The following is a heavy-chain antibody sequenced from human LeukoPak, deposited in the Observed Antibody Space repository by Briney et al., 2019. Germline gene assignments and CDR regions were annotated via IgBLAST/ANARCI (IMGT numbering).Heavy chain of an antibody. CDR1: GGTFSSYA. J-gene: IGHJ3*02. CDR2: IIPIFGTA. Sequence: GASVKVSCKASGGTFSSYAISWVRQAPGQGLEWMGGIIPIFGTANYAQKFQGRVTITADESTSTAYMELSSLRSEDTAVYYCARNYYDSSGYYYADAFDIWGQGTMVTVSS. V-gene: IGHV1-69*13. D-gene: IGHD3-22*01. CDR3: ARNYYDSSGYYYADAFDI.